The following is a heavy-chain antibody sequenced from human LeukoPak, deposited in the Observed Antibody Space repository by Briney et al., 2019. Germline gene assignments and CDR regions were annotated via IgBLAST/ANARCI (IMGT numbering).Heavy chain of an antibody. D-gene: IGHD1-7*01. Sequence: LSLTCTVSGGSISSYYWSWVRQAPGKGLEWVSGISWNSGNIGYADSVKGRFTISRDDAKNSLYLQMNSLRAEDTALYYCARENLGLDFWGQGTLVTVSS. CDR2: ISWNSGNI. CDR3: ARENLGLDF. V-gene: IGHV3-9*01. CDR1: GGSISSYY. J-gene: IGHJ4*02.